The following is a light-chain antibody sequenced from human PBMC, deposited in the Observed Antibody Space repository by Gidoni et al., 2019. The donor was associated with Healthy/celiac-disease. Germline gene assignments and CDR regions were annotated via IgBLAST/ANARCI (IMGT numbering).Light chain of an antibody. Sequence: DIQVTQSPSSVSASVGDRVTITCRASQGISSWLAWYQQKPGKAPKLLIYAASILQSGVPSRFSGSGSGTDFTLTISSMLPEDYAADYCQQTNDCPQTFGQGTKLEI. CDR2: AAS. V-gene: IGKV1-12*01. CDR3: QQTNDCPQT. J-gene: IGKJ2*01. CDR1: QGISSW.